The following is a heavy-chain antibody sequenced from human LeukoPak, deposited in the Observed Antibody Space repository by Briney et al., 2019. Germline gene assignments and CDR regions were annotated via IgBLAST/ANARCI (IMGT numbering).Heavy chain of an antibody. CDR1: GGSISSGGYY. Sequence: TSETLSLTCTVSGGSISSGGYYWSWIRQPPGKGLEWIGYIYHSGSTYYNPSLKSRVTISVDRSKNQFSLKLSSVTAADTAVYYCARINSREGYSSGWYYFDYWGQGTLVTVSS. D-gene: IGHD6-19*01. CDR3: ARINSREGYSSGWYYFDY. J-gene: IGHJ4*02. CDR2: IYHSGST. V-gene: IGHV4-30-2*01.